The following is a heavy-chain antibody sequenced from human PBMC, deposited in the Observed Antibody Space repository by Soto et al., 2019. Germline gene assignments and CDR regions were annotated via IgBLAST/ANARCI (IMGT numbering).Heavy chain of an antibody. CDR1: GFTFSSYG. CDR3: ARDGSYYYDSSGYPPLDY. J-gene: IGHJ4*02. D-gene: IGHD3-22*01. V-gene: IGHV3-30*19. Sequence: QVQLVESGGGVVQPGRSLRLSCAASGFTFSSYGMHWVRQAPGKGLEWVAVISYDGSNKYYADSVKGRFTISRDNSKNTLYLQMNSLRAEDTAVYYCARDGSYYYDSSGYPPLDYWGQGTLVTVSS. CDR2: ISYDGSNK.